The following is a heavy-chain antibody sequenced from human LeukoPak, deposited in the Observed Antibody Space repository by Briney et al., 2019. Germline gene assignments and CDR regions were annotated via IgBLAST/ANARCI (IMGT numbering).Heavy chain of an antibody. Sequence: PGGSLRLSCAASGFTFSNYDMNWIRQTQGKGLEWVSDISSSGNIKHYGDTVKGRFTISRDNAKNSLYLQMNSLRAEDTAVYYCARDGYSRSLVEWGQGTLVTVSS. D-gene: IGHD1-26*01. V-gene: IGHV3-11*01. CDR3: ARDGYSRSLVE. J-gene: IGHJ4*02. CDR2: ISSSGNIK. CDR1: GFTFSNYD.